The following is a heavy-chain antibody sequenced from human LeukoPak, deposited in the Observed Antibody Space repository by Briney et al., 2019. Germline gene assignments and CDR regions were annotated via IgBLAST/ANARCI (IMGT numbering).Heavy chain of an antibody. V-gene: IGHV4-59*01. D-gene: IGHD5-18*01. CDR1: GGSFSGYY. J-gene: IGHJ4*02. CDR3: ASHGYSLGY. CDR2: IYYSGST. Sequence: SETLSLTCAVYGGSFSGYYWSWIRQPPGKGLEWIGYIYYSGSTNYNPSLKSRVTISVDTSKNQFSLKLSSVTAADTAVYYCASHGYSLGYWGQGTLVTVSS.